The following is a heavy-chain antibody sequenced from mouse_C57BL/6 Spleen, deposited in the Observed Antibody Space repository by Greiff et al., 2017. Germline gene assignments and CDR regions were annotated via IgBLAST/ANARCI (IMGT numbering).Heavy chain of an antibody. CDR3: ARRRNYGSSYDFDY. CDR2: INPNYGTT. CDR1: GYSFTDYN. J-gene: IGHJ2*01. Sequence: VQLKQSGPELVKPGASVKISCKASGYSFTDYNMNWVKQSNGKSLEWIGVINPNYGTTSYNQKFKGKATLTVDQSSSTAYMQLNSLTSEDSAVYYCARRRNYGSSYDFDYWGKGTTLTVSS. V-gene: IGHV1-39*01. D-gene: IGHD1-1*01.